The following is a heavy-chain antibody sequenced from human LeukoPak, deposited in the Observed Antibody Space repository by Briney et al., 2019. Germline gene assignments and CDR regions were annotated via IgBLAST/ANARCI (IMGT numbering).Heavy chain of an antibody. CDR1: GYTFTSYG. J-gene: IGHJ2*01. V-gene: IGHV1-69*13. D-gene: IGHD2-2*02. CDR3: ARDPQIVVVPAAIPRNWYFDL. Sequence: ASAKVSCKASGYTFTSYGISWVRQAPGQGLEWMGGIIPIFGTANYAQKFQGRVTITADESTSTAYMELSSLRSEDTAVYYCARDPQIVVVPAAIPRNWYFDLWGRGTLVTVSS. CDR2: IIPIFGTA.